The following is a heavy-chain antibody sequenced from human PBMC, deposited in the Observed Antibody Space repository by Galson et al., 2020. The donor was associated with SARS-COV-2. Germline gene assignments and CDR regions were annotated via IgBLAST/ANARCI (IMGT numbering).Heavy chain of an antibody. J-gene: IGHJ4*02. D-gene: IGHD6-19*01. CDR3: ARDRAFEVAVIDY. CDR2: ISSSSSYI. Sequence: GESLKISCAASGFTFSSYSMNWVRQAPGKGMAWVSSISSSSSYIYYADSVKGRFTLSRDNAKNSLYLQMNSLRAEDTAVYYCARDRAFEVAVIDYWGQRTLVTFSS. CDR1: GFTFSSYS. V-gene: IGHV3-21*01.